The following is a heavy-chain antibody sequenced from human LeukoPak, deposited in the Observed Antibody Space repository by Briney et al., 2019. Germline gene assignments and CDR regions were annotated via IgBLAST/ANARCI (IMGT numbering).Heavy chain of an antibody. CDR1: GFTFSTYE. J-gene: IGHJ4*02. CDR2: ISSSGDTI. Sequence: GGSLRLSCAASGFTFSTYEMNCVRQAPGKGLEWVSYISSSGDTIYYADSVKGRFTISRDNAKNSLFLQMNSLRVEDTAVYHCARDGLAFDYWGQGTLVTVSS. CDR3: ARDGLAFDY. V-gene: IGHV3-48*03.